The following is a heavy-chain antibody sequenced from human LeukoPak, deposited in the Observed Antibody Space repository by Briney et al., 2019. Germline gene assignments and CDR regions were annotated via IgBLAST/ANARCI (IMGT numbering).Heavy chain of an antibody. CDR1: GFTFSSYS. CDR2: ISSTSSYI. CDR3: ARVNTFYGDYEGYYFDY. D-gene: IGHD4-17*01. V-gene: IGHV3-21*01. Sequence: GGSLRLSCAASGFTFSSYSMNWVRQAPGKGLEWVSSISSTSSYIYYADSVKGRFTISRDNAKNSLYLQMNSLRAEDTAVYYCARVNTFYGDYEGYYFDYWGQGALVTVSS. J-gene: IGHJ4*02.